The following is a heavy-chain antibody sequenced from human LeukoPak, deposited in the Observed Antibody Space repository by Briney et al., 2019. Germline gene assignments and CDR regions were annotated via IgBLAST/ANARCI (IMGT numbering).Heavy chain of an antibody. CDR2: LYSGGQT. V-gene: IGHV3-66*02. D-gene: IGHD5-12*01. J-gene: IGHJ5*02. Sequence: GGSLRLSCAASGFTVTSSYMSWVRQAPGKGLEWVTVLYSGGQTYYAGSVRGRFTISRDASKNTLYLQMNSLRAEDTAEYYCARARCDTCGYGSWGQGTLVTVSS. CDR1: GFTVTSSY. CDR3: ARARCDTCGYGS.